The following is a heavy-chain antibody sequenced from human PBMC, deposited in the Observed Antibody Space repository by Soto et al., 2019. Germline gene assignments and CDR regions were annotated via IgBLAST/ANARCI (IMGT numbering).Heavy chain of an antibody. J-gene: IGHJ4*02. CDR2: ISYDGSNK. V-gene: IGHV3-30*18. D-gene: IGHD6-19*01. Sequence: QVQLVESGGGVVQPGRSLRLSCAASGFTFSSYGMHWVRQAPGKGLEWVAVISYDGSNKYYTDSVKGRFTISRDNSKNTLYLQMNSLRAEDTAVYYCAKMRRRVAGTHYFDYWGQGTLVTVSS. CDR3: AKMRRRVAGTHYFDY. CDR1: GFTFSSYG.